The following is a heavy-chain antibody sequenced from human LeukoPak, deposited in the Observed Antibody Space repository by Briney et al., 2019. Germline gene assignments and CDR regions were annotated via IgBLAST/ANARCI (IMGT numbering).Heavy chain of an antibody. J-gene: IGHJ6*03. CDR3: ARVAYGYYYDSSGYYLYYYYYMDV. D-gene: IGHD3-22*01. CDR2: IYYSGST. V-gene: IGHV4-39*07. CDR1: GGSISSSSYY. Sequence: SETLSLTCTVSGGSISSSSYYWGWIRQPPGKGLEWIGSIYYSGSTYYNPSLKSRVTISVDTSKNQFSLKLSSVTATDTAVYYCARVAYGYYYDSSGYYLYYYYYMDVWGKGTTVTVSS.